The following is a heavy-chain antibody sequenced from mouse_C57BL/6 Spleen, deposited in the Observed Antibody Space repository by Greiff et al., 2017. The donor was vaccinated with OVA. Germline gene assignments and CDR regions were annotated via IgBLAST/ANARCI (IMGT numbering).Heavy chain of an antibody. J-gene: IGHJ2*01. CDR1: GYTFTDYY. V-gene: IGHV1-19*01. Sequence: EVQPQQSGPVLVKPGASVKMSCKASGYTFTDYYMNWVKQSHGKSLEWIGVINSYKGGTSYNQKFKGKATLTVDKSTNTACMALNSLTSENSAVYYCARYGSVCWGQGTTLTGSS. D-gene: IGHD1-1*02. CDR2: INSYKGGT. CDR3: ARYGSVC.